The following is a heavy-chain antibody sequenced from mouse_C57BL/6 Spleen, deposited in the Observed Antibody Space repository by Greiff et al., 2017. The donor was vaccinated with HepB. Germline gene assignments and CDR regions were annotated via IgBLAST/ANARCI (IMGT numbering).Heavy chain of an antibody. J-gene: IGHJ2*01. D-gene: IGHD1-3*01. V-gene: IGHV5-4*01. CDR1: GFTFSSYA. CDR2: ISDGGSYT. CDR3: ARDSGFLRRCLDY. Sequence: EVQVVESGGGLVKPGGSLKLSCAASGFTFSSYAMSWVRQTPEKRLEWVATISDGGSYTYYPDNVKGRFTITRDNAKNNLYLQMSHVTSEDTAMYYCARDSGFLRRCLDYWGQGTTLTVSS.